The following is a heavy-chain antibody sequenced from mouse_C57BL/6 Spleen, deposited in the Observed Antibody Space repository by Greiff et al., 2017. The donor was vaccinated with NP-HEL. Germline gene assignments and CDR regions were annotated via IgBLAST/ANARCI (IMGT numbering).Heavy chain of an antibody. CDR1: GYTFTSYW. J-gene: IGHJ4*01. Sequence: QVQLQQPGAELVRPGSSVKLSCKASGYTFTSYWMHWVKQRPIQGLEWIGNIDPSDSETYYNQKFKDKATLTVDKSSSTAYMQLSSLTSEDSAVYYCARKSLYYAMDYWGQGTSVTVSS. V-gene: IGHV1-52*01. CDR2: IDPSDSET. CDR3: ARKSLYYAMDY.